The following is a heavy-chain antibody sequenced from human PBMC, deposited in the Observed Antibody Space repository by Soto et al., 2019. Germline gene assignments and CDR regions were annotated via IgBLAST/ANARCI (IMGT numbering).Heavy chain of an antibody. CDR3: ASGPFYDFWSGYYSVDGMDV. V-gene: IGHV3-48*02. Sequence: PGGPLRLSCAASGFTFISYSMNWVRQAPGKRLEWVSYISSSSSTIYYADYVKGRFTISRDNAKNSLYLQMNSLRDEDTGVYYCASGPFYDFWSGYYSVDGMDVWGQGTTVTVSS. D-gene: IGHD3-3*01. CDR2: ISSSSSTI. J-gene: IGHJ6*02. CDR1: GFTFISYS.